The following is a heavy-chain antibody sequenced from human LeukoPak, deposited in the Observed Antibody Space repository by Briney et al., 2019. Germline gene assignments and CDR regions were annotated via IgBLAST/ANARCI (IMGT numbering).Heavy chain of an antibody. Sequence: PGGSLRLSCAASGFTFSNFAVTWVRQAPGKGLEWVSTISNSGDSTYYADSVKGRFTISRDNSKNTLYLQMNSLRAEDTAVFYCARRLVATKGIDYRGLGALVTVSS. CDR2: ISNSGDST. D-gene: IGHD5-12*01. J-gene: IGHJ4*02. CDR1: GFTFSNFA. CDR3: ARRLVATKGIDY. V-gene: IGHV3-23*01.